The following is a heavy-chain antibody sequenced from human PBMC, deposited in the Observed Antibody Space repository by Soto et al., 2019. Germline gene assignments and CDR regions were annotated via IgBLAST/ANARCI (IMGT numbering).Heavy chain of an antibody. V-gene: IGHV5-51*01. Sequence: GESLKISCKGSGYSFTSYWIGWVRQMPGKGLEWMGIIYPGDSDTRYSPSFQGQVTISADKSISTAYLQWSSLKASDTAMYYCARTTYYYGSGSYYHSLFFDYWGQGTLVTVSS. CDR3: ARTTYYYGSGSYYHSLFFDY. J-gene: IGHJ4*02. CDR1: GYSFTSYW. D-gene: IGHD3-10*01. CDR2: IYPGDSDT.